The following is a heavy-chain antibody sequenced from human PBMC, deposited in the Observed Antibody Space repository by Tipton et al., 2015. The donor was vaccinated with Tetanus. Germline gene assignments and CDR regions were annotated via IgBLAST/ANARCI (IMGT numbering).Heavy chain of an antibody. J-gene: IGHJ6*02. CDR1: GFTFSSYW. D-gene: IGHD3-9*01. V-gene: IGHV3-7*01. Sequence: SLRLSCAASGFTFSSYWMSWVRQAPGKGLEWVANIKQDGSEKYYVDSVKGRFTISRDNAKNSLYLQMNSLRAEDTAVYYCARDILTGTPPGLGGMDVWGQGTTVTVSS. CDR3: ARDILTGTPPGLGGMDV. CDR2: IKQDGSEK.